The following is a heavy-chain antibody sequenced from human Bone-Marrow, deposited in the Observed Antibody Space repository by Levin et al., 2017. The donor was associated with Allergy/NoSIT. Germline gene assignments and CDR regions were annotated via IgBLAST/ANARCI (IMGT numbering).Heavy chain of an antibody. D-gene: IGHD6-19*01. CDR2: INPNSGGT. CDR1: GYTFTNYD. Sequence: ASVKVSCKASGYTFTNYDIHWVRQAPGQSLEWMGWINPNSGGTSSAQKFQGRVTMTRDTSISTSYMELTRLTSDDTAVYYCAREASSSGWNDKLDYWGQGTLVTVSS. J-gene: IGHJ4*02. V-gene: IGHV1-2*02. CDR3: AREASSSGWNDKLDY.